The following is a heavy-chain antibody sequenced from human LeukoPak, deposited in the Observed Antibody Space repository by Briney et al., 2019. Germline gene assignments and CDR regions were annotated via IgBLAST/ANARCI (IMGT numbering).Heavy chain of an antibody. V-gene: IGHV3-7*03. CDR1: GFIFSDYF. CDR3: AKEGRSLQTY. D-gene: IGHD5-24*01. J-gene: IGHJ4*02. Sequence: GGSLRLSCAASGFIFSDYFMNWVRLAPGKGLEWVANIKEDGTETYYVDSVKGRFTISRDNAKNSLYLQMNSLRVEDTAVYYCAKEGRSLQTYWGQGTLVTVSS. CDR2: IKEDGTET.